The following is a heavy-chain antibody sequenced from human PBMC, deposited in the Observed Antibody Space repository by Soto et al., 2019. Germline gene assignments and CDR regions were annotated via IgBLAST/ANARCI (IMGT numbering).Heavy chain of an antibody. CDR1: GFSISTSGVA. J-gene: IGHJ2*01. CDR2: IFWDDAK. CDR3: DRMRGTIIHV. V-gene: IGHV2-5*02. Sequence: QITLNESGPTLVKPTQTLTLTCSFSGFSISTSGVAVGWIRQPPGKALEWLALIFWDDAKRYNPSLQSRLAAIKVTSKSQVVLTMTDMTCAGKATDYRDRMRGTIIHVWGHGTLVTVSS. D-gene: IGHD3-16*01.